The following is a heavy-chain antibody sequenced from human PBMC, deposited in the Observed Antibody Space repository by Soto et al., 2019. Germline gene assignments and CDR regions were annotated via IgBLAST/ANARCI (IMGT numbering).Heavy chain of an antibody. J-gene: IGHJ4*02. CDR3: ARDRPVERGYSGYAY. V-gene: IGHV1-69*13. Sequence: GASVKVSCKASGGTFSSYAISWVRQAPGQGLEWMGGIIPIFGTANYAQKFQGRVTITADESTSTAYMELSSLRSEDTAVYYCARDRPVERGYSGYAYWGQGTLVTVSS. CDR2: IIPIFGTA. CDR1: GGTFSSYA. D-gene: IGHD5-12*01.